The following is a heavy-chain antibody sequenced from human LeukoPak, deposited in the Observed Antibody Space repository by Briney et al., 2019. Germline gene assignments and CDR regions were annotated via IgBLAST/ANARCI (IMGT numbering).Heavy chain of an antibody. D-gene: IGHD2-2*01. CDR2: VHYSGSP. CDR3: ARAYCSSTSCSRLGYFNY. CDR1: GGSISSYS. Sequence: SETLSLTCTVSGGSISSYSWSWVRQPPGMGLEWIGYVHYSGSPNYNPSPKSRVTISVDTSKNQFSMKLSSVTATDTAVYYCARAYCSSTSCSRLGYFNYWGQGTLVTVSS. V-gene: IGHV4-59*08. J-gene: IGHJ4*02.